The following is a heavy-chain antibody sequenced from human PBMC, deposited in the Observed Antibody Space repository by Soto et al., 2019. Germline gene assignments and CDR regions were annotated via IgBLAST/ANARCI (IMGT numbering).Heavy chain of an antibody. CDR1: GGSVSNDSYY. CDR2: IYYSGST. Sequence: QVQLQESGPGLVKPSETLSLTRTVSGGSVSNDSYYWNWIRQPPGKGLEWIGYIYYSGSTTYNPSLKSRVSMSIDTSKEQFSLKLSSVTAADTAIYYCARNRGYENLFDPWGQGILVTVSS. CDR3: ARNRGYENLFDP. V-gene: IGHV4-61*01. J-gene: IGHJ5*02. D-gene: IGHD3-10*01.